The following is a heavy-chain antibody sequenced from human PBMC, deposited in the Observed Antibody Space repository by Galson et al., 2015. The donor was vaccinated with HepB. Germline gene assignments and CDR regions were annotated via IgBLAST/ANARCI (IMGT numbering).Heavy chain of an antibody. CDR2: ITGNGGTT. CDR1: GFTFSSYG. J-gene: IGHJ6*02. CDR3: VKDYYDWHYYGMDV. V-gene: IGHV3-64D*09. Sequence: SLRLSRAASGFTFSSYGIHWVRQAPGKGLEYVSSITGNGGTTNYADSVKGRFTIPRDNSKNMLYLQMSSLRAEDTAVYYCVKDYYDWHYYGMDVWGQGTTVTVSS. D-gene: IGHD5-12*01.